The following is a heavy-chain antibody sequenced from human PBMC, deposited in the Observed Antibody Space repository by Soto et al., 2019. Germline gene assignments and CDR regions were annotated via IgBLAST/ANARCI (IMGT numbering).Heavy chain of an antibody. CDR1: GGTFDNFI. D-gene: IGHD1-26*01. CDR3: ARNGTYSSTLSQYSGMDV. Sequence: QVQLVQSGAEVKEPGSSVRVSCKASGGTFDNFIMNWVRQTPGQGLEWMGGIVPMLGTPTYAEKFKGRVTISATGSTSTTYMEVTSLRSADTAIYYCARNGTYSSTLSQYSGMDVWGQGTTVTVSS. J-gene: IGHJ6*02. CDR2: IVPMLGTP. V-gene: IGHV1-69*01.